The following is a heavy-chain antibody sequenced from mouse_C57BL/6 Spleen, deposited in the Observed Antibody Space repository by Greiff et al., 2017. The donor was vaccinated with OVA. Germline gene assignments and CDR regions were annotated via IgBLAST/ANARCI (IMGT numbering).Heavy chain of an antibody. J-gene: IGHJ2*01. Sequence: VQLQQPGAELVKPGASVKLSCKASGYTFTSYWMQWVKQRPGQGLEWIGEIDPSDSYTNYNQKFKGKATLTVDTSSSTAYMQLSSLTSEDSAVYYCARGTTVVARCDYWGQGTTLTVSS. CDR3: ARGTTVVARCDY. V-gene: IGHV1-50*01. CDR2: IDPSDSYT. CDR1: GYTFTSYW. D-gene: IGHD1-1*01.